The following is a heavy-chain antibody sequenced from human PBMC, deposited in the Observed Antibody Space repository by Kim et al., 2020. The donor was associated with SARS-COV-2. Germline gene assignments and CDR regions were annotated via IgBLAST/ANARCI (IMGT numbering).Heavy chain of an antibody. CDR3: ARDPNYDPGDY. D-gene: IGHD3-22*01. V-gene: IGHV3-21*01. J-gene: IGHJ4*02. Sequence: GGSLRLSCAASGFTFSSYSMNWVRQAPGKGLEWVSSISSSSSYIYYADSAKGRFTISRDNAKNSLYLQMNSLRAEDTAVYYCARDPNYDPGDYWGQGTLVTVSS. CDR1: GFTFSSYS. CDR2: ISSSSSYI.